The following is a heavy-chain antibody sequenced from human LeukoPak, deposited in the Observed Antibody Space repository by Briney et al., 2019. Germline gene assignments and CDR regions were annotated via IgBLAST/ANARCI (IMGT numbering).Heavy chain of an antibody. Sequence: GGSLRLSCAASGFTFSSYAMSWVRQAPGKGLEWVSAISGSGGSTYYADSVKGRFTISRDNSKNTLYLQMNSLRAEDTAVYYCAKDLSGITGTTEGYWGQGTLVTVSS. CDR2: ISGSGGST. CDR3: AKDLSGITGTTEGY. V-gene: IGHV3-23*01. CDR1: GFTFSSYA. D-gene: IGHD1-20*01. J-gene: IGHJ4*02.